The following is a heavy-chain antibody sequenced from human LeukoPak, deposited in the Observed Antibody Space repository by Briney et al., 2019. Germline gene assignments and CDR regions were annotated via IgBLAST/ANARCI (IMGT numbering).Heavy chain of an antibody. D-gene: IGHD3-16*01. Sequence: PSETLSLTCTVSGGSISSYYWSWIRQHPGKGLEWIGYIYYSGSTNYNPSLKSRVTISVDTSKNQFSLKLSSVTAADTAVYYCARDQGVLGFDYWGQGTLVTVSS. J-gene: IGHJ4*02. V-gene: IGHV4-59*01. CDR2: IYYSGST. CDR1: GGSISSYY. CDR3: ARDQGVLGFDY.